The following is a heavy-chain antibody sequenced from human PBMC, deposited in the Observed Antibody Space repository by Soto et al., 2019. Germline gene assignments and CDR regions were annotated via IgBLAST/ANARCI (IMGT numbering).Heavy chain of an antibody. CDR1: GFTFSSYG. CDR3: ARDYEVPAAFYYYYGMDV. CDR2: IWYDGSNK. D-gene: IGHD2-2*01. J-gene: IGHJ6*02. Sequence: QPGGSLRLSCAASGFTFSSYGMHWVRQAPGKGLEWVAVIWYDGSNKYYADSVKGRFTISRDNSKNTLYLQMNSLRAEDTAVYYCARDYEVPAAFYYYYGMDVWGQGTTVTVSS. V-gene: IGHV3-33*01.